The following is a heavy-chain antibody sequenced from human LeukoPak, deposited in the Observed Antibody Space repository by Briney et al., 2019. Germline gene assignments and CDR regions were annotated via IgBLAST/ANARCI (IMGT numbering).Heavy chain of an antibody. D-gene: IGHD3-10*01. V-gene: IGHV5-10-1*01. CDR1: GYRFTSYW. CDR2: IDPSDSYT. Sequence: GGSLKISCKGSGYRFTSYWISWVRQMPGKGLEWMGRIDPSDSYTNYSPSFQGHVTISADKSISTAYLQWSSLKASDTAMYYCARLYYGSGSQTGADYWGQGTLVTVSS. CDR3: ARLYYGSGSQTGADY. J-gene: IGHJ4*02.